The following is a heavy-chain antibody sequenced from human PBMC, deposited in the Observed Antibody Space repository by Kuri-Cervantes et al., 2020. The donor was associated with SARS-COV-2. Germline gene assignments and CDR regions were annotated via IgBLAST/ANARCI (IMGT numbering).Heavy chain of an antibody. J-gene: IGHJ6*03. D-gene: IGHD3-9*01. CDR1: RFSFSSYT. CDR3: ARVNYDILTGAYYYYYMDV. CDR2: ISYDGSNK. Sequence: GESLKISCAASRFSFSSYTLHWVRQAPGKGLECVAVISYDGSNKYYADSVKGRFTISRDNSKNTLYLQMNSLRAEDTAVYYCARVNYDILTGAYYYYYMDVWGKGTTVTVSS. V-gene: IGHV3-30-3*01.